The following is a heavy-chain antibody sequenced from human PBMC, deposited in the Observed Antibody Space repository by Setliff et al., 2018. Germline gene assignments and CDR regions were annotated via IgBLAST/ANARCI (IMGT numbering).Heavy chain of an antibody. V-gene: IGHV3-74*01. J-gene: IGHJ4*02. D-gene: IGHD3-16*01. CDR1: GFTFSNAW. CDR2: INFDGSST. CDR3: ARDSWGPDY. Sequence: PGGSLRLSCAASGFTFSNAWMSWVRQAPGKGLEWVSRINFDGSSTNYADSVKGRFTIPRDNAKNTLYLQMNSLRAEDTAVYYCARDSWGPDYWGQGTLVTVSS.